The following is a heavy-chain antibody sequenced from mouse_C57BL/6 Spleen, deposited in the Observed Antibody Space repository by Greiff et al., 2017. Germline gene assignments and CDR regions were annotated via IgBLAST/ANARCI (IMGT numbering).Heavy chain of an antibody. CDR1: GFSLTSYG. J-gene: IGHJ4*01. V-gene: IGHV2-2*01. D-gene: IGHD2-4*01. Sequence: VQLVESGPGLVQPSQSLSITCTVSGFSLTSYGVHWVRQSPGKGLEWLGVIWSGGSTDYNAAFISRLSISKDNSTSQVFFKMNSLQADDTAIYYCARTEGDYPSYYSMDYWGQGTSVTVSS. CDR2: IWSGGST. CDR3: ARTEGDYPSYYSMDY.